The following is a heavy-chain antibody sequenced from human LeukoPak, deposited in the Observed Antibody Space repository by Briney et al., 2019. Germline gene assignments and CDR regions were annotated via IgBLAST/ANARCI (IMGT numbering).Heavy chain of an antibody. CDR1: GLTFSNFW. V-gene: IGHV3-74*01. CDR2: MYGDMRDI. Sequence: GGSLRLSCEASGLTFSNFWMHWVRQVPGEGLGWVSRMYGDMRDISYADSVKGRFTISRDNAKNTVYLQMNSLRGEDTAVYYCARDLGLRGSTWGQGTLVTVSS. J-gene: IGHJ5*02. D-gene: IGHD5-12*01. CDR3: ARDLGLRGST.